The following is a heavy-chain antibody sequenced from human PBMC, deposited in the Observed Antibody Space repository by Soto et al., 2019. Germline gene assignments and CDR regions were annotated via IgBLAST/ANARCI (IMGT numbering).Heavy chain of an antibody. Sequence: GASVKVSCKASGYTFTSYYMHWVRQAPGQGLEWMGIIRPSGGSTTYAQKFQGRVTMTRDTSTSTVYMELSSLRSEDTAVYYCARDDPLISFSLAVAGTGGDYYGMDVWG. CDR3: ARDDPLISFSLAVAGTGGDYYGMDV. J-gene: IGHJ6*02. CDR2: IRPSGGST. D-gene: IGHD6-19*01. CDR1: GYTFTSYY. V-gene: IGHV1-46*01.